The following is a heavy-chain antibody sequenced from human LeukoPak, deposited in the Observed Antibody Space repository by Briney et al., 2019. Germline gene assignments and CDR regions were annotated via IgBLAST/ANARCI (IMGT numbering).Heavy chain of an antibody. D-gene: IGHD1-14*01. CDR2: IFHSGTT. Sequence: SETLSLTCIVSGGSIISSSYNWGWLRQPPGEGLEWIGAIFHSGTTYYNPSLKSRVTISVDTSKNQFALNLRSVTAADTAVYYCARLPTGFPNWFDPWGQGILATVSS. V-gene: IGHV4-39*01. J-gene: IGHJ5*02. CDR1: GGSIISSSYN. CDR3: ARLPTGFPNWFDP.